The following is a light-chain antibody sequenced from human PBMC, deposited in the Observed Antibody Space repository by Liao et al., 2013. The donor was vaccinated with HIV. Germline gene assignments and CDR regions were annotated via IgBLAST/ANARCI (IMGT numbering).Light chain of an antibody. CDR3: QAWDRSAAVV. CDR1: KLGDKY. CDR2: QDT. V-gene: IGLV3-1*01. J-gene: IGLJ2*01. Sequence: SYELTQPPSVSVSPGQTANITCSGDKLGDKYVCWYQQKPGQSPVLVIYQDTKRPLGITERFSASNSGNTATLTISGTQAMDEADYFCQAWDRSAAVVFGGGTKLTVL.